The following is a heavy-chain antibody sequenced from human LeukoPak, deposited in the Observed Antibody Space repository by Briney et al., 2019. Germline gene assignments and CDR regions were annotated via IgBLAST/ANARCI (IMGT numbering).Heavy chain of an antibody. CDR2: ISSSSSYI. CDR1: GFTFSSYS. V-gene: IGHV3-21*04. Sequence: GGSLRLSCAASGFTFSSYSMNWVRQAPGKGLEWVSSISSSSSYIYYADSVKGRFTISRDNAKNSLYLQMNSLRAGDTAVYYCAKGGHTIPYYFDYWGQGTLVTVSS. CDR3: AKGGHTIPYYFDY. J-gene: IGHJ4*02. D-gene: IGHD5-24*01.